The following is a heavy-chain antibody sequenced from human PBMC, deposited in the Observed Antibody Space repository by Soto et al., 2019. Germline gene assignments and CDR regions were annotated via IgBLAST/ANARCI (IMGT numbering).Heavy chain of an antibody. CDR2: IYWGDDK. J-gene: IGHJ4*02. CDR1: GFSLTTSGVG. V-gene: IGHV2-5*02. Sequence: QITLNESGPTVVRPTETLTLTCRFSGFSLTTSGVGVGWIRQSPGKAPELLSLIYWGDDKRYNASLKSRLTITKDTPKNQVVLTVSDLDPTDTATYYCAHRVLRTVFGLVTTTAIYFDFWGQGTPVAVSS. D-gene: IGHD3-3*01. CDR3: AHRVLRTVFGLVTTTAIYFDF.